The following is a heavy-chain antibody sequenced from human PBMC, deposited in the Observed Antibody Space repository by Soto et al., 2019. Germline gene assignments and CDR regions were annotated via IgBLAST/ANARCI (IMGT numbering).Heavy chain of an antibody. V-gene: IGHV1-69*01. CDR1: GDSFDGYT. J-gene: IGHJ5*02. CDR3: ARGAVGPADYNWFDP. CDR2: IIPIFRTA. D-gene: IGHD2-2*01. Sequence: QEHLVQSGAEVKSRGSSVKVSCKSSGDSFDGYTFNWVRQAPGRGLEWIGGIIPIFRTANYAQRFQGRLTITADDLTTTVFMELTSLTSDDTAVYYCARGAVGPADYNWFDPWGQGTLVTVSS.